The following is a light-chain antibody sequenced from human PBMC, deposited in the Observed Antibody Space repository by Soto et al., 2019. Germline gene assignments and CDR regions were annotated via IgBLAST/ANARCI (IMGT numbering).Light chain of an antibody. CDR2: NAS. CDR3: QRYNRYS. Sequence: DIQMTQSPSTPPSSLGDRVTITCRASQSIGNVLSWYQHKPRTAPKLLIYNASTLESGVLTRFGGSADGTEFTLTISSLQPDDFATYYCQRYNRYSFGQGTKVDIK. J-gene: IGKJ1*01. V-gene: IGKV1-5*01. CDR1: QSIGNV.